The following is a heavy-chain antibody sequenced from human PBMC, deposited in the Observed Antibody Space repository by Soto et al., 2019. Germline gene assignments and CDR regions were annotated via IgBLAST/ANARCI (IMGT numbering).Heavy chain of an antibody. CDR2: IIPILGIA. CDR1: GGTFSSYT. J-gene: IGHJ4*02. V-gene: IGHV1-69*04. Sequence: SVKVSCKASGGTFSSYTISWVRQAPGQGLEWMGRIIPILGIANYAQKFQGRVTITADKSTSTAYMELSSLRSEDTAVYYCAREDPNYDFWSGYYNDYWGQGTLVTVSS. CDR3: AREDPNYDFWSGYYNDY. D-gene: IGHD3-3*01.